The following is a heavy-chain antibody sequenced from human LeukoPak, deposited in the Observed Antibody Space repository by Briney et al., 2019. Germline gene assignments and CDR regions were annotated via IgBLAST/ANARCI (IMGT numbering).Heavy chain of an antibody. CDR2: ISYDGGNK. J-gene: IGHJ4*02. D-gene: IGHD1-7*01. Sequence: QPGGSLRLSCAASGFPFSSYGMHWVRQAPGKGLEWVSYISYDGGNKYYADSVKGRFSISRDDAKSSLFLQMNSLRAEDTAVYYCVRDSELAGDRSEYWGQGTLVTVSS. CDR1: GFPFSSYG. CDR3: VRDSELAGDRSEY. V-gene: IGHV3-33*05.